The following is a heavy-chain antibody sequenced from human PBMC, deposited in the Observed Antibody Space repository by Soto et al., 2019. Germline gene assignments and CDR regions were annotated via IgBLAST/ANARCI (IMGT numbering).Heavy chain of an antibody. D-gene: IGHD3-10*01. CDR3: AHIDCYGSGSPFDY. V-gene: IGHV2-5*02. CDR2: IYWDDDK. CDR1: GFSLSTSGVG. J-gene: IGHJ4*02. Sequence: QITLKESGPTLVKPTQTLTLTCTFSGFSLSTSGVGVGWIRQPPGKALEWLALIYWDDDKRYSPSLKSRLTITKDTSKNQVVLTMTNMDPVDTATYYCAHIDCYGSGSPFDYWGQGTLVTVSS.